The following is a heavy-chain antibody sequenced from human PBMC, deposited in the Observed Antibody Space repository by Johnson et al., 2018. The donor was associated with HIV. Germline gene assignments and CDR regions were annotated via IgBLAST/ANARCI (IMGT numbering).Heavy chain of an antibody. CDR1: GFTFDDYG. CDR2: INWNGGST. CDR3: ARGGGVVGNAFDI. J-gene: IGHJ3*02. Sequence: VQLVECGGGVVQPGRSLRLSCVASGFTFDDYGMSWVRQAPGKGLEWVSGINWNGGSTGYADSVKGRFTISRDNAKNSLYLQMGSLRAEDMAVYYCARGGGVVGNAFDIWGQGTMVTVSS. V-gene: IGHV3-20*04. D-gene: IGHD1-26*01.